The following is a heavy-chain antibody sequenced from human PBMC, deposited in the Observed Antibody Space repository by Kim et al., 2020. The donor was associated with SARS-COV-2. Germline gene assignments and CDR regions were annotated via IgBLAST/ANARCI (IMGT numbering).Heavy chain of an antibody. Sequence: YQGSTVKGRFTNSRDNAKNSLYLQMNSLRAEDTAVYYCARARPSGVTMIYWGQGTLVTVSS. D-gene: IGHD3-22*01. CDR3: ARARPSGVTMIY. V-gene: IGHV3-7*01. J-gene: IGHJ4*02.